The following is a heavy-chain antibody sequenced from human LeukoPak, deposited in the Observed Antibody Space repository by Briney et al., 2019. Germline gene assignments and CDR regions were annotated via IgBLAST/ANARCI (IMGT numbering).Heavy chain of an antibody. CDR2: MYIIGRS. Sequence: SETLSLTCTVSGDSISSYYWSWIRQPAGKGLEWIGRMYIIGRSNYNPSLRSRVTMSVDTSKNQLFLKLRSVTAADTAVYYCARTMIRGVENWFDPWGQGTLVTVSS. CDR1: GDSISSYY. D-gene: IGHD3-10*01. CDR3: ARTMIRGVENWFDP. J-gene: IGHJ5*02. V-gene: IGHV4-4*07.